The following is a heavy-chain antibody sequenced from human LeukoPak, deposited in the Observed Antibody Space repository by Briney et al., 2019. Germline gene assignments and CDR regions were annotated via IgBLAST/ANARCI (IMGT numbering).Heavy chain of an antibody. Sequence: GESLKISCKGSGYSFTSYWIGWVRQMPGKGLEWMGIIYPGGSDSRYSPSFQGQVTISADKSISTAYLQWSSLKAADTAMYYCARHAKFSSGYYYINYWGQGTLVTVSS. D-gene: IGHD3-22*01. CDR3: ARHAKFSSGYYYINY. J-gene: IGHJ4*02. CDR1: GYSFTSYW. CDR2: IYPGGSDS. V-gene: IGHV5-51*01.